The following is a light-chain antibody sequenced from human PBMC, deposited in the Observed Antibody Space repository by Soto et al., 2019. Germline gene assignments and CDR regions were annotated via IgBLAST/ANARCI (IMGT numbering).Light chain of an antibody. Sequence: DIQMTQSPSSLSASVGDRVTITCRASQDIRRSLAWYQQRAGKVPKLLIQAASALQSGVPSRFSGSGSGTVFTLTIAGLQPEDVGTYYCQTYSSDPPTFGGGTKVDIK. CDR2: AAS. CDR3: QTYSSDPPT. V-gene: IGKV1-27*01. CDR1: QDIRRS. J-gene: IGKJ4*01.